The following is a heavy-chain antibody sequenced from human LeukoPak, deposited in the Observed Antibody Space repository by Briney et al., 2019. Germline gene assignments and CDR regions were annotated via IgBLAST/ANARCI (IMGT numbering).Heavy chain of an antibody. D-gene: IGHD3-3*01. V-gene: IGHV4-31*03. CDR3: ARHTIFGVVKGYGMDV. CDR1: GGSISSGGYY. Sequence: SETLSLTCTVSGGSISSGGYYWSWIRQHPGKGLEWIGYIYYSGSTYYNPSPKSRVTISVDTSKNQFSLKLSSVTAADTAVYYCARHTIFGVVKGYGMDVWGQGTTVTVSS. CDR2: IYYSGST. J-gene: IGHJ6*02.